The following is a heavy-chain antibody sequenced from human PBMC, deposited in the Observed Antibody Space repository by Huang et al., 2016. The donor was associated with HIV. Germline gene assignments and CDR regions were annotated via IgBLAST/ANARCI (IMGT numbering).Heavy chain of an antibody. D-gene: IGHD6-19*01. V-gene: IGHV3-74*01. Sequence: EVQLVESGGGLVQPGGSLRLSCAASGFTFSSYWMHWVRQAPGKGLVWVSRINSDGSSTSDADSVKGRFTISRDNAKNTLYLQMNSLRAEDTAVYYCARDSQQWLVEDYWGQGTLVTVSS. CDR2: INSDGSST. CDR3: ARDSQQWLVEDY. J-gene: IGHJ4*02. CDR1: GFTFSSYW.